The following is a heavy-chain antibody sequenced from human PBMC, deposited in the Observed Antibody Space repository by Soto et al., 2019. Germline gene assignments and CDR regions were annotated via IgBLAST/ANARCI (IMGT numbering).Heavy chain of an antibody. CDR1: GFPFSSYN. CDR2: ISSSSSYI. CDR3: AREIWFGELRKPFDY. V-gene: IGHV3-21*01. J-gene: IGHJ4*02. D-gene: IGHD3-10*01. Sequence: GGSLKLSCAASGFPFSSYNMNWVRPAPGKGLEWVSSISSSSSYIYYADSVKGRFTISRDNAKNSLYLQMNSLRAEDTAVYYCAREIWFGELRKPFDYWGQGTLVTVSS.